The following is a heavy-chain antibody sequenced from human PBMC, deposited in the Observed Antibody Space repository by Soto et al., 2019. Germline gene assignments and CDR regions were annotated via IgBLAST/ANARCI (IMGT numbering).Heavy chain of an antibody. D-gene: IGHD6-19*01. V-gene: IGHV3-30*03. CDR3: AQGGRQWLVTSYLNC. CDR1: GFTFSDYA. Sequence: VQLVESGGGVVQPGRSLRLSCAASGFTFSDYAMHWVRPAPGKWLEWVAVVSHDGRNTHYADSVEGRFTISRDSSKKKVSLEVTSMSSEATSLYYCAQGGRQWLVTSYLNCWGQGAVNTVS. J-gene: IGHJ4*02. CDR2: VSHDGRNT.